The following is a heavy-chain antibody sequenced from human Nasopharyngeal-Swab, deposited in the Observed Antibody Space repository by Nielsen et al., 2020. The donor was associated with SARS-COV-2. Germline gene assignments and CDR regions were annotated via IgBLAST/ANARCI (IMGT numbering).Heavy chain of an antibody. V-gene: IGHV3-30*18. CDR2: ISGDGGNK. CDR3: AKARAGVRGFDY. Sequence: EGSLRLSCAASGFPFSSYGMHWVRQAPGKGLEWVAVISGDGGNKYYGDSVKGRFTISRDNSKNTLYLQVNSLRPEDKAVYYCAKARAGVRGFDYWGQGVPVTVSA. J-gene: IGHJ4*02. CDR1: GFPFSSYG. D-gene: IGHD3-10*01.